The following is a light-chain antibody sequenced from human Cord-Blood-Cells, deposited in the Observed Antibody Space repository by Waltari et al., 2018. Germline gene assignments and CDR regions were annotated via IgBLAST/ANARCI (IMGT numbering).Light chain of an antibody. J-gene: IGLJ1*01. V-gene: IGLV2-23*02. Sequence: QSALTQPASVSGSPGQSITTPCPGPSSDVGSYNLVSWYQQHPGKAPKLMIYEVSKRPSGVSNRFSGSKSGNTASLTISGLQAEDEADYYCCSYAGSYVFGTGTKVTVL. CDR1: SSDVGSYNL. CDR2: EVS. CDR3: CSYAGSYV.